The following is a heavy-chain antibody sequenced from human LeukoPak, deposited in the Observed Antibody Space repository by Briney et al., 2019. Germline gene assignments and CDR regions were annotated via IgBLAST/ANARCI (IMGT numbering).Heavy chain of an antibody. CDR3: ATGIAVAGQFDY. J-gene: IGHJ4*02. V-gene: IGHV1-45*02. CDR2: ITPFNGNT. D-gene: IGHD6-19*01. CDR1: GYTFTYRY. Sequence: GSSLKVSCKAYGYTFTYRYLHWVRQAPGQALEWMGWITPFNGNTNYAQKFQDRVTITRDRSMSTAYMELSSLRSEDTAMYYCATGIAVAGQFDYWGQGTLVTVSS.